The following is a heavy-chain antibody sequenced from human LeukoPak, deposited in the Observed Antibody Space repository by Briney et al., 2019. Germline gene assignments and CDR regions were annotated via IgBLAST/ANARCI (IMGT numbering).Heavy chain of an antibody. J-gene: IGHJ3*02. Sequence: GGSLRLSCAASGFTFSNSWMTWVRQAPGKGLEWVANIQPEGSEKYFVGSVEGRFSISRDNAQNSLYLQMNSLRAEDTAVYYCARDMAFGALDNWGQGTMVTVSS. CDR1: GFTFSNSW. CDR3: ARDMAFGALDN. D-gene: IGHD3-3*01. V-gene: IGHV3-7*04. CDR2: IQPEGSEK.